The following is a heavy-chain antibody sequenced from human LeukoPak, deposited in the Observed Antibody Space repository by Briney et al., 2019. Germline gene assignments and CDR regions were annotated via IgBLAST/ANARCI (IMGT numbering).Heavy chain of an antibody. CDR3: ASLGAVAGTSYFDY. CDR2: VIPIFGTA. D-gene: IGHD6-19*01. J-gene: IGHJ4*02. CDR1: GGTFSSYA. Sequence: GASVKVSCKASGGTFSSYAISWVRQAPGQGLEWMGGVIPIFGTANYAQKFQGRVTITADESTSTAYMELSSLRSEDTAVYYCASLGAVAGTSYFDYWGQGTLVTVSS. V-gene: IGHV1-69*13.